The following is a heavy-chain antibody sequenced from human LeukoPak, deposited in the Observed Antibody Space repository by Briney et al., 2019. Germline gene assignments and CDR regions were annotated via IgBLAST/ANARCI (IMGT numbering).Heavy chain of an antibody. CDR3: ARDGVYDGYAYFDY. D-gene: IGHD3-16*01. CDR1: GGSFSGYY. Sequence: SETLSLTCAVYGGSFSGYYWSWIRQPPGKGLEWIWEINHSGSTNYNPSLKSRVTISVDTSKNQFSLKLSSVTAADTAVYYCARDGVYDGYAYFDYWGQGTLVTVSS. V-gene: IGHV4-34*01. J-gene: IGHJ4*02. CDR2: INHSGST.